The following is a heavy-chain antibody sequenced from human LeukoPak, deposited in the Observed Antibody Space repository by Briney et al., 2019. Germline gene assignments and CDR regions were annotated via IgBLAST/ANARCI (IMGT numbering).Heavy chain of an antibody. V-gene: IGHV3-48*03. D-gene: IGHD3-16*01. CDR1: GFTFSSYE. Sequence: PGGSLRLSCAASGFTFSSYEMNWVRQAPGKGLEWVSYISSSGSTIYYADSVEGRFTISRDNAKNSLYLQMNSLRAEDTAVYYCARGGDHPTYLFQYMDVWGKGTPVTVSS. J-gene: IGHJ6*03. CDR2: ISSSGSTI. CDR3: ARGGDHPTYLFQYMDV.